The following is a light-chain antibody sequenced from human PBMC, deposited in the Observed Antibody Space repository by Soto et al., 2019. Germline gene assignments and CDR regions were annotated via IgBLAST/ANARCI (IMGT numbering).Light chain of an antibody. J-gene: IGKJ4*01. CDR1: QDISNH. CDR2: DAS. Sequence: DIQMTQSPSSLSASVGDRVTITCQASQDISNHLSWYQQKPGKAPKLLIYDASNLETGVPSGFSGSGSGTDFTFTISSLQPENVTTYYCQPHHSLPLTFGGGTKVEIK. CDR3: QPHHSLPLT. V-gene: IGKV1-33*01.